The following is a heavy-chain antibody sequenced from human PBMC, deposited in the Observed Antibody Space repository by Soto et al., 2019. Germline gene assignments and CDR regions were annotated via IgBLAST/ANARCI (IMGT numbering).Heavy chain of an antibody. V-gene: IGHV3-66*01. CDR2: IYSGGST. CDR3: ARDSDWAFDI. J-gene: IGHJ3*02. CDR1: GFTVSSNY. Sequence: GGSLRLSCAASGFTVSSNYMSWARQAPGKGLKWVSVIYSGGSTYYADSVKGRFTIPRDNSKNTLYLQMNSLRAEDTAVYYCARDSDWAFDIWGQGTMVTVSS. D-gene: IGHD2-21*01.